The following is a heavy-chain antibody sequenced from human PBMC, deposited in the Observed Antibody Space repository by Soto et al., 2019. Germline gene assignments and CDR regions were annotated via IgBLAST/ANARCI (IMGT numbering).Heavy chain of an antibody. CDR1: GYTFTSYY. V-gene: IGHV1-46*03. CDR2: INPSGGST. J-gene: IGHJ4*02. Sequence: GASVKVSCKASGYTFTSYYMHWVRQAPGQGLEWMGIINPSGGSTSYAQKFQGRVTMTRDTSTSTVYMELSSLRSEDTAVYYCARDYTGFVLRDFALLLWLDYWGQGTLVTVSS. D-gene: IGHD3-9*01. CDR3: ARDYTGFVLRDFALLLWLDY.